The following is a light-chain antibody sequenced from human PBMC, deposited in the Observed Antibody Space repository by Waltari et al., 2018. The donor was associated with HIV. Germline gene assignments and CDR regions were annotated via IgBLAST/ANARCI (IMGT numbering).Light chain of an antibody. Sequence: QSVLTQPPSASGPPGQRVTISCSGSSSNIESYPVSWYQQLPGTAPKLLLYSTNQRPSGVPDRFSVCKSGTSASLAISGLQSEDEADFYCAAWEDSLNGWVFGGGTKLTVL. V-gene: IGLV1-44*01. CDR2: STN. CDR1: SSNIESYP. J-gene: IGLJ3*02. CDR3: AAWEDSLNGWV.